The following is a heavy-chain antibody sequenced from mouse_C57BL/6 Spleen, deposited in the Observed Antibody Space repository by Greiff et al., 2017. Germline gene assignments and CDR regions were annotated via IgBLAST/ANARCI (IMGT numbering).Heavy chain of an antibody. CDR2: ISSGSSTI. CDR3: ARIYYDYDYYAMDY. Sequence: EVKLMVSGGGLVKPGGSLRLSCAASGFTFSDYGMHWVRQAPEKGLEWVAYISSGSSTIYYADTVKGRFTISRDNAKNTLFLQMTSLRSEDTAMYYCARIYYDYDYYAMDYWGQGTSVTVSS. CDR1: GFTFSDYG. D-gene: IGHD2-4*01. V-gene: IGHV5-17*01. J-gene: IGHJ4*01.